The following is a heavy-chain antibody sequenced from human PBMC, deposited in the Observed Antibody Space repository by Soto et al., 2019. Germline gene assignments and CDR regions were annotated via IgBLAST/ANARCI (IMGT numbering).Heavy chain of an antibody. CDR3: ARVQMYYYDSRVRYYYGMDV. Sequence: QVQLQQWGAGLLKPSETLSLTCAVYGGSFSGYYWSWIRQPPGKGLAWIGEINHSGSTNYNPSLKSRVTISVDTSKNQFSLKLSSVTAAATAVYYCARVQMYYYDSRVRYYYGMDVWGQGTTVTVSS. J-gene: IGHJ6*02. D-gene: IGHD3-22*01. V-gene: IGHV4-34*01. CDR2: INHSGST. CDR1: GGSFSGYY.